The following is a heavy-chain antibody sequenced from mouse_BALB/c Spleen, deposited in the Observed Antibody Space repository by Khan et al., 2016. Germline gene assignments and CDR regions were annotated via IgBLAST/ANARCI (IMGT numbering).Heavy chain of an antibody. V-gene: IGHV1-87*01. CDR3: ARGGTTGSPFAY. CDR1: GYTFTTYW. D-gene: IGHD1-1*01. Sequence: QVQLQQSGAELARPGASVKLSCKASGYTFTTYWMQWVKQRPGQGLEWIGAIYPGDDDTRYTQKFKGKAKLTADKSSSTAYMQLSSLASEYSAFDYCARGGTTGSPFAYWGQGTLVTVSA. CDR2: IYPGDDDT. J-gene: IGHJ3*01.